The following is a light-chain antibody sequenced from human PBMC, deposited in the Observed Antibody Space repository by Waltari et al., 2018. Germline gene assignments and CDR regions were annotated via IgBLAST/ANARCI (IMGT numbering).Light chain of an antibody. CDR3: SSSSTTGTLVL. Sequence: QSALTQPASLSGYPGQSITISCTGSSSDVGGNNFLSWYQQHPGKPPKLIIYDYTDRPSGVSDRFSGSMSANPASLTISGLLADDEALYFCSSSSTTGTLVLFGGGTKLTVL. CDR2: DYT. J-gene: IGLJ2*01. V-gene: IGLV2-14*03. CDR1: SSDVGGNNF.